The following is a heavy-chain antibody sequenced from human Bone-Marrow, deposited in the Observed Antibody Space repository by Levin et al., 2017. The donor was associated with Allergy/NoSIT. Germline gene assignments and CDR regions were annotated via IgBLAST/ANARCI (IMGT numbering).Heavy chain of an antibody. CDR2: ISYTGST. Sequence: PSETLSLTCTVSGGSMSSYYWSWIRQPPGKGLEWIGYISYTGSTNYNPSLKSRVTISLDTSKNQFSLRLDSVTAADTAVYYCARDGGVSSSWYDYWGQGTLVTVSS. D-gene: IGHD6-13*01. CDR3: ARDGGVSSSWYDY. CDR1: GGSMSSYY. J-gene: IGHJ4*02. V-gene: IGHV4-59*01.